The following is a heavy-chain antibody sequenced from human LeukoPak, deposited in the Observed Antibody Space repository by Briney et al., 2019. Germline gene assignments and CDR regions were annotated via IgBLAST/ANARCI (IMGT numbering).Heavy chain of an antibody. CDR1: GFTFSSYG. CDR3: ARGQTAAAGSDY. J-gene: IGHJ4*02. D-gene: IGHD6-13*01. V-gene: IGHV3-33*01. Sequence: PGRSLRLSCAASGFTFSSYGMHWVRQAPGKGLEWVAVIWYDGSNKYYADSVKGRFTISRDNSKNTLYLQMNSLRAEDTAVYYCARGQTAAAGSDYWGQGTLVTVSS. CDR2: IWYDGSNK.